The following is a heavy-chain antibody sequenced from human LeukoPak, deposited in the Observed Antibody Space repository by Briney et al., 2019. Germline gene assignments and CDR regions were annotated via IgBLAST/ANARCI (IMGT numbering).Heavy chain of an antibody. CDR3: ARADHYCSSTSCYQGAFDI. J-gene: IGHJ3*02. CDR2: ISSSSSYI. D-gene: IGHD2-2*01. CDR1: GFTFSSYG. Sequence: GSLRLSRAASGFTFSSYGMNWVRQAPGKGLEWVSSISSSSSYIYYADSVKGRFTISRDNAKNSLYLQMNSLRAEDTAVYYCARADHYCSSTSCYQGAFDIWGQGTMVTVSS. V-gene: IGHV3-21*01.